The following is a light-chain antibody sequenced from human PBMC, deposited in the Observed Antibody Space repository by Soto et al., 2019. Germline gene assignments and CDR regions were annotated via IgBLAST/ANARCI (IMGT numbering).Light chain of an antibody. CDR3: ASWDDSLSAVL. J-gene: IGLJ3*02. Sequence: QPVLTQPPSASGTPGQRVTISCSGSSSNIGSNSVNWYQQIPGTAPKLLIHSKNQRPSGVPDRFSGSKSGTSASLAISGLQSEDEADYYCASWDDSLSAVLFGGGTKLTVL. V-gene: IGLV1-44*01. CDR1: SSNIGSNS. CDR2: SKN.